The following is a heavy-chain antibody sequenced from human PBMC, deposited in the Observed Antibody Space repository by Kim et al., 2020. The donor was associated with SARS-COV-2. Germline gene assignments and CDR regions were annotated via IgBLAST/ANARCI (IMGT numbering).Heavy chain of an antibody. J-gene: IGHJ1*01. Sequence: GGSLRLSCAASGFAFDDYAMHWVRQSPGKGLEWVSGITWNGRDLGYADSVRGRFTISRDNAKNSLSLEVNSLQPGDTAFYYCTKGMDASGIAADGYFQHWGQG. CDR1: GFAFDDYA. CDR2: ITWNGRDL. V-gene: IGHV3-9*01. D-gene: IGHD3-10*01. CDR3: TKGMDASGIAADGYFQH.